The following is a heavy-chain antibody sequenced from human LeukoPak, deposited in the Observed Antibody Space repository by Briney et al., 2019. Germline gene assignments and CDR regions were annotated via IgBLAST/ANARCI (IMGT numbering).Heavy chain of an antibody. CDR2: IYYSGST. CDR3: AREKVRQLVSSGAFDY. V-gene: IGHV4-39*07. J-gene: IGHJ4*02. D-gene: IGHD6-6*01. Sequence: RSSETLSLTCTVSGGSISSSSYYWGWIRQPPGKGLEWIGSIYYSGSTYYNPSLKSRVTISVDTSKNQFSLKLSSVTAADTAVYYCAREKVRQLVSSGAFDYWGQGTLVTVSS. CDR1: GGSISSSSYY.